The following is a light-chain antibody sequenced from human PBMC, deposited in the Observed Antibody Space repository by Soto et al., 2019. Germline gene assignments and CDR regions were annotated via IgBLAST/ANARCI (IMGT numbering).Light chain of an antibody. V-gene: IGKV3-15*01. CDR1: QSVSNN. CDR2: GAS. CDR3: QQYNNWRT. J-gene: IGKJ1*01. Sequence: EIVMTQSPATLSVSPGERVTLSCRASQSVSNNLVWYQQKPGQSPRILIYGASSRATGIPVRFSGSGSGTEFTLTISSLQSEDFAVYYCQQYNNWRTFGQGTKVDIK.